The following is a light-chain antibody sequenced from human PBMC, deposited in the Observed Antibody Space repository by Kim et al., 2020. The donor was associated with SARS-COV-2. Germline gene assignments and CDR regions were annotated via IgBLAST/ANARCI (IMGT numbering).Light chain of an antibody. V-gene: IGKV1-39*01. CDR1: QSISSY. Sequence: DIQMTQSTSSLSASVGDRVTITCRASQSISSYLNWYQQKPGKAPKLLIYAASSLQSGVPSRFSGSGSGTDFTLTISSLQPEDFATYYCQQSRTFGQGTKVDIK. CDR3: QQSRT. CDR2: AAS. J-gene: IGKJ1*01.